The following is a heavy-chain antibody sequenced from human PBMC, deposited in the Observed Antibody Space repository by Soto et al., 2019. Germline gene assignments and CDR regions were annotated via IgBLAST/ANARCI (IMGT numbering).Heavy chain of an antibody. CDR3: ARDLGYSYGLDY. Sequence: GGPLSLSCAASGFTFSSYEMNWVRQATGNGLEWLSYISSSGSTIYYAASVKGRLTISRDNANNSLYLQMNSLRAEDTAVYYCARDLGYSYGLDYWGQGTVVTVSS. CDR1: GFTFSSYE. D-gene: IGHD5-18*01. CDR2: ISSSGSTI. V-gene: IGHV3-48*03. J-gene: IGHJ4*02.